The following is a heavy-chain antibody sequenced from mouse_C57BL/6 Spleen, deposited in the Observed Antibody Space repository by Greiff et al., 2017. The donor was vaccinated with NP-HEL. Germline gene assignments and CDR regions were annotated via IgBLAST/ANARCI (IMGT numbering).Heavy chain of an antibody. D-gene: IGHD1-1*01. J-gene: IGHJ4*01. CDR2: INPNNGGT. Sequence: EVQLQQSGPELVEPGASVKISCKASGYTFTDYYMNWVKQSHGKSLEWIGDINPNNGGTSYNQKFKGKATLTVDKSSSTAYMELRSLTSEDSAVYYCARFPDYYGSSYGAMDYWGQGTSVTVSS. CDR1: GYTFTDYY. V-gene: IGHV1-26*01. CDR3: ARFPDYYGSSYGAMDY.